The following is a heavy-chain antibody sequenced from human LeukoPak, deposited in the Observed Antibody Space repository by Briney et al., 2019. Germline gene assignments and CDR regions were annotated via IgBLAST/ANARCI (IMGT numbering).Heavy chain of an antibody. D-gene: IGHD4-11*01. Sequence: PGGSLRLSCAASGFTFSSYAMHWVRQAPGKGLEWVAVISYDGSNKYYADSVKGRLTISRDNSKNTLYLQMNSLRAEDTAVYYCARAPGGGVTTGFDYWGQGTLVTVSS. V-gene: IGHV3-30-3*01. CDR1: GFTFSSYA. CDR3: ARAPGGGVTTGFDY. CDR2: ISYDGSNK. J-gene: IGHJ4*02.